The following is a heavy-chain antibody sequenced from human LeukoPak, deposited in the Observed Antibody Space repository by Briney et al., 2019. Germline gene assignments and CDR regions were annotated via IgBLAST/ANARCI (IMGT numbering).Heavy chain of an antibody. J-gene: IGHJ5*02. CDR2: ITPTSGST. V-gene: IGHV1-46*01. D-gene: IGHD3-16*02. Sequence: ASVKVSCKASGYTFTSYFIHWVRQAPGQGLEWMGLITPTSGSTIYAQKFQGRVTMTRDTSTTTVYMELSSLISDDTAVYYCARDVRIGFDPWGQGTLVTVSS. CDR3: ARDVRIGFDP. CDR1: GYTFTSYF.